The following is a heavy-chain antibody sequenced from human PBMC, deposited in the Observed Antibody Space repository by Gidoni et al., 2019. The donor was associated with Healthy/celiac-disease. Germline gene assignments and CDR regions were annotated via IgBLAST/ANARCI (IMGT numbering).Heavy chain of an antibody. J-gene: IGHJ6*02. CDR2: INHSGST. Sequence: QVQLQQWGAGLLKPSETLSLTCAVYGGSFSRYYWSWIRQPPGKGLEWIGEINHSGSTNYNPSLKSRVTISVDTSKNQFSLKLSSVTAADTAVYYCARGPPPTAALYYYYGMDVWGQGTTVTVSS. CDR3: ARGPPPTAALYYYYGMDV. CDR1: GGSFSRYY. D-gene: IGHD4-17*01. V-gene: IGHV4-34*01.